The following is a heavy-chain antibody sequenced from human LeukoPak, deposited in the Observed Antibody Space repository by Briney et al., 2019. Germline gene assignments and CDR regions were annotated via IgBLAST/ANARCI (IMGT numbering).Heavy chain of an antibody. V-gene: IGHV3-30*04. CDR2: ISYDGSNK. CDR3: AKAFEGEWELLPSFDY. J-gene: IGHJ4*02. CDR1: GFTFSSYA. Sequence: PGKSLRLSCAVSGFTFSSYAMHWVRQAPGKGLEWVAVISYDGSNKYYADSVKGRFTISRDNSKNTLYLQMNSLRAEDTAVYYCAKAFEGEWELLPSFDYWGQGTLVTVSS. D-gene: IGHD1-26*01.